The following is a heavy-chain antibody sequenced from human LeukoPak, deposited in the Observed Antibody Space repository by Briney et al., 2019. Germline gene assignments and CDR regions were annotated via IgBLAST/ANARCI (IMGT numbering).Heavy chain of an antibody. CDR2: IHYRGTT. CDR3: ARDEFGDFQGFDY. J-gene: IGHJ4*02. V-gene: IGHV4-59*13. Sequence: SETLSLTCSVSGASINSYYWNWIRQSPGKGLEWLGNIHYRGTTNYNPSLKSRVTLSLDSSKSQFALKVTSVTAADTAVYYCARDEFGDFQGFDYWGQGTRVTVSS. CDR1: GASINSYY. D-gene: IGHD4-17*01.